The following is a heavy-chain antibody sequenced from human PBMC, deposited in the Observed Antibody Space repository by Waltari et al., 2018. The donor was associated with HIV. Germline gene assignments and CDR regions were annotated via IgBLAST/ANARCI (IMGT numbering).Heavy chain of an antibody. CDR3: TRDLARYNWNDIPLDY. CDR1: GFTFSSSQ. CDR2: ISSDGTPT. J-gene: IGHJ4*02. Sequence: EVLLVASGGGLVQPGGSLRPSCAASGFTFSSSQVHSVRQAPGKGLVWVSRISSDGTPTSYADSVKGRFTISRDNAKNTLYLQMNSLRAEDTAVYYCTRDLARYNWNDIPLDYWGQGALVTVSS. D-gene: IGHD1-20*01. V-gene: IGHV3-74*01.